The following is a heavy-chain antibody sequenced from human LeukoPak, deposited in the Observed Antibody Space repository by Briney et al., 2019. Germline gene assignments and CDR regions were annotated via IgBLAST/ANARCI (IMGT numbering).Heavy chain of an antibody. J-gene: IGHJ4*02. CDR1: GASISGYY. D-gene: IGHD3-16*01. CDR3: ARGGNYNFDY. V-gene: IGHV4-59*01. CDR2: IYYSGST. Sequence: SETLSLTCTVSGASISGYYWSWIRQPPGKGLEWIGYIYYSGSTNYNPSLKSRVTISVDTSKNQFSLSLRSVTAADTAVYYCARGGNYNFDYWGQGTLVTVSS.